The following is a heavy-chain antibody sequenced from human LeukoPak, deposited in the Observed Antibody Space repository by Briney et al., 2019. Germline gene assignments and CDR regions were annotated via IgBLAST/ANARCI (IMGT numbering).Heavy chain of an antibody. CDR3: ARRAQYYYAWTS. V-gene: IGHV4-34*01. Sequence: SETLSLTCAVYGGSFSGYYWSWIRQPPGKGLEWIGEINHSGSTNYNPSLKSRVTMSVDTSKNQFSLKLSSVTAADTAVYYCARRAQYYYAWTSGAKGPRSPSP. J-gene: IGHJ6*02. CDR2: INHSGST. CDR1: GGSFSGYY.